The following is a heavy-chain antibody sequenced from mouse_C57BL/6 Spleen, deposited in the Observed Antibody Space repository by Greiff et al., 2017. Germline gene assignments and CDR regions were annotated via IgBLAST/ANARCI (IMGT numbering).Heavy chain of an antibody. D-gene: IGHD2-5*01. CDR3: AAGSNFLYAMDD. J-gene: IGHJ4*01. Sequence: QVQLQQSGAELARPGASVKMSCKASGYTFTSYTMHWVKQRPGQGLEWIGYINPSSGYTKYNQKFKDKATLTADQSSSPAYMQLSSLASEDSAVYYCAAGSNFLYAMDDWGQGTSVTVAS. CDR2: INPSSGYT. CDR1: GYTFTSYT. V-gene: IGHV1-4*01.